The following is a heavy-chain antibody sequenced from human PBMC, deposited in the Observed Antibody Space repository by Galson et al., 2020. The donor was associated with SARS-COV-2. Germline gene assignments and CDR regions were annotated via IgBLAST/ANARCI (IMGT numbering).Heavy chain of an antibody. Sequence: NSGGSLRLSCAASGFPFSTYSMNWVRLAPGKGLEWVSSISTSSSYTYYVDSVKGRFSISRDNPRNSLYLQMNILRAEDTAVYYCARDEGIRGYNNGRLDYGMDVWGPGTTVTVSS. CDR2: ISTSSSYT. D-gene: IGHD5-18*01. V-gene: IGHV3-21*01. CDR1: GFPFSTYS. J-gene: IGHJ6*02. CDR3: ARDEGIRGYNNGRLDYGMDV.